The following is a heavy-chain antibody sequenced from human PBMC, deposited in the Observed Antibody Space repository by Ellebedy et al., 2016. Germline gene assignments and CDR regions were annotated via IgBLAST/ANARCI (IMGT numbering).Heavy chain of an antibody. CDR2: IIPVFRTP. J-gene: IGHJ6*03. CDR3: ARDRLAVGLNPGSPDHHHYCMDA. CDR1: GGTFSTYG. Sequence: SVKVSCXASGGTFSTYGINWVRQAPGQGLEWMGGIIPVFRTPNYAQKFQGKVTITADESTSTVYLELISLRPEDTAVYYCARDRLAVGLNPGSPDHHHYCMDAWGKGTTVTVSS. D-gene: IGHD1-14*01. V-gene: IGHV1-69*13.